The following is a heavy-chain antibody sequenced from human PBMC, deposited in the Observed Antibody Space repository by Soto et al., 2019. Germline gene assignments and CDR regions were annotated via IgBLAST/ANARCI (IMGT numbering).Heavy chain of an antibody. Sequence: ASVKVSCKASGYTFTSYGISWVRQAPGQGLEWMGWISAYNGNTNYAKKLQGRVTMTTDISTSTSYMELRSLRSDDTAEYYCARAHHWVVPAAIYYYYGMDGWGQGTTVTVSS. CDR2: ISAYNGNT. CDR1: GYTFTSYG. D-gene: IGHD2-2*01. CDR3: ARAHHWVVPAAIYYYYGMDG. J-gene: IGHJ6*02. V-gene: IGHV1-18*04.